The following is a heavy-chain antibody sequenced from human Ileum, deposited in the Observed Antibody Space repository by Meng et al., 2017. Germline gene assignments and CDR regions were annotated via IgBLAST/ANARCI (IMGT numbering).Heavy chain of an antibody. CDR2: IFYTGAT. CDR3: VSERRRSYFFDY. V-gene: IGHV4-30-4*01. Sequence: QVQLQESGPGLVKPSQTLSLTCTVSGGSISSGDYYWSWIRQPPGKGLEWIGYIFYTGATYSNLSLKSRVTVSLDTSKSQFSLKLSSVTAADTAIYYCVSERRRSYFFDYWGQGTLVTVSS. J-gene: IGHJ4*02. CDR1: GGSISSGDYY.